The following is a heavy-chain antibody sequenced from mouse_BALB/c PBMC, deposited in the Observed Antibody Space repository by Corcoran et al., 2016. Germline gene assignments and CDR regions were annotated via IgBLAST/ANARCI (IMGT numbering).Heavy chain of an antibody. CDR2: INPYNDGT. Sequence: EVQLQQSGPELVKPGASVKMSCKASGYTFTSYVMHWVKQKPGQGLEWIGYINPYNDGTKYNEKFKGNATLTSDKSSSTAYMELSSLTSEDSAVYYCARLYPGIAMDYWGQGTSVTVSS. J-gene: IGHJ4*01. CDR1: GYTFTSYV. CDR3: ARLYPGIAMDY. V-gene: IGHV1S136*01.